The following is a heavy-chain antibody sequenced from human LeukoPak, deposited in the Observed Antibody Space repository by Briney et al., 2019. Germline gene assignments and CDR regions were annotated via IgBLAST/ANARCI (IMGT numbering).Heavy chain of an antibody. CDR3: ARDVAAADSFTWFDP. D-gene: IGHD6-13*01. CDR1: GYTFTGYY. J-gene: IGHJ5*02. V-gene: IGHV1-2*02. Sequence: ASVKVSCKTSGYTFTGYYIHWVRQAPGQGLEWMGWINPYSGGTDYPQSFQGRVIMTRDTSISTAYMELSSLRSDDTAVYYCARDVAAADSFTWFDPWGQGTLVTVSS. CDR2: INPYSGGT.